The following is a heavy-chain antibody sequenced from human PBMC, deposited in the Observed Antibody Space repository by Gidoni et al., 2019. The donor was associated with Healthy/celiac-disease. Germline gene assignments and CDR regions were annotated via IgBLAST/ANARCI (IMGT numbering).Heavy chain of an antibody. Sequence: QVQLVESGGGAVQPARSLRVSCSASGFTFSSYGMPWVRLARGKGLEWVGVIWYDGSNKYYADSVKGRFTISRDDSKNTLYLQMNSLRAEDTAVYYCAKEDIGMDVWGQGTTVTVSS. CDR3: AKEDIGMDV. CDR1: GFTFSSYG. J-gene: IGHJ6*02. CDR2: IWYDGSNK. V-gene: IGHV3-33*06.